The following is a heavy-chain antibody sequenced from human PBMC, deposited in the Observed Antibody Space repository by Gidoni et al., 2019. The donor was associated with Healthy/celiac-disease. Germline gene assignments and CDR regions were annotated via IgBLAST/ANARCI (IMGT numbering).Heavy chain of an antibody. J-gene: IGHJ4*02. D-gene: IGHD6-13*01. CDR1: GGSFSGYY. CDR3: ARGLTRSLDY. CDR2: INHRGST. V-gene: IGHV4-34*01. Sequence: QVQLQQWGAGLLQPSETLSLTCAVYGGSFSGYYWIWIRQPPGKGVEWSGEINHRGSTNYNPSLKSRVTISVDTSKNQFSLKLSSVTAADTAVYYCARGLTRSLDYWGQGTLVTVSS.